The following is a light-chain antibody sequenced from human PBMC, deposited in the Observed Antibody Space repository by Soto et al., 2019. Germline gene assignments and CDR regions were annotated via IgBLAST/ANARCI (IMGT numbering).Light chain of an antibody. CDR2: EVT. J-gene: IGLJ1*01. CDR1: NSDIADYNS. CDR3: SSYSSTSTLV. Sequence: SVLTQPASVSGSPGQSIAISCSGTNSDIADYNSVSWYQQHPGKAPKLMISEVTYRPSGVSNRFSGSKSGNTASLTISGLQTEDEADYYCSSYSSTSTLVFGTGTKVTVL. V-gene: IGLV2-14*01.